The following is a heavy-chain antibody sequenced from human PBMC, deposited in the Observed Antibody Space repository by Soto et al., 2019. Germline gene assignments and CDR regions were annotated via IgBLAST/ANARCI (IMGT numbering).Heavy chain of an antibody. J-gene: IGHJ4*02. V-gene: IGHV1-3*01. CDR2: INAGNGNT. CDR1: GYTFTSYA. CDR3: ARARITMVRGVISLLDY. D-gene: IGHD3-10*01. Sequence: GASVKVSCKASGYTFTSYAMHWVRQAPGQRLEWMGWINAGNGNTKYSQKFQGRVTITRDTSASTAYMELSSLRSEDTAVYYCARARITMVRGVISLLDYWGQGTLVTVSS.